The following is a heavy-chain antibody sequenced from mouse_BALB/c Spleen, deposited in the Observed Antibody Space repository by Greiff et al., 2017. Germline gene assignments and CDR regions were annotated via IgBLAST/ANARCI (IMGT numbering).Heavy chain of an antibody. V-gene: IGHV14-3*02. CDR3: ALGSGAMDY. CDR1: GFNIKDTY. CDR2: IDPANGNT. Sequence: VQLKESGAELVKPGASVKLSCTASGFNIKDTYMHWVKQRPEQGLEWIGRIDPANGNTKYDPKFQGKATITADTSSNTAYLQLSSLTSEDTAVYYCALGSGAMDYWGQGTSVTVSS. J-gene: IGHJ4*01. D-gene: IGHD4-1*01.